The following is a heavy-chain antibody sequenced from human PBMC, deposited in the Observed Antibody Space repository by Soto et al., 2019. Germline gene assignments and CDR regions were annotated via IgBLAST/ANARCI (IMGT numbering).Heavy chain of an antibody. V-gene: IGHV4-39*01. CDR3: ARTSTDGPLYYFDG. Sequence: SETLSLTCTVSGGSISSSNYYWGWIRQPPGKGLEWIGDIYYSGSTYYNPSLESRVTISVDSSKNQFSLRLSSVTAADTAVYYCARTSTDGPLYYFDGWGQGTLVTVSS. CDR1: GGSISSSNYY. J-gene: IGHJ4*02. CDR2: IYYSGST. D-gene: IGHD4-4*01.